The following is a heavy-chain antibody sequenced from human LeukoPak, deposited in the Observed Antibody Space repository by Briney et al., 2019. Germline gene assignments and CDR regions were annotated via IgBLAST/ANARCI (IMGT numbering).Heavy chain of an antibody. CDR2: ISTSTTTI. CDR1: GFTFSSYS. D-gene: IGHD3-10*01. V-gene: IGHV3-48*01. J-gene: IGHJ6*03. CDR3: ARDPMVRGVIKSYYYYMDV. Sequence: GGSLRLSCEASGFTFSSYSMNWVRQAPGKGLEWISYISTSTTTIYYANSVKGRFTISRDNAKNSLYLQMNSLRAEDTAVYYCARDPMVRGVIKSYYYYMDVWGKGTTVTVSS.